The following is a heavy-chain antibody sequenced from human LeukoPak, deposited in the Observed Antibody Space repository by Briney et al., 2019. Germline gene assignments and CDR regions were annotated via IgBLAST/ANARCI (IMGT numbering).Heavy chain of an antibody. J-gene: IGHJ4*02. CDR3: ARDVDYSDY. CDR2: ISYDGSNK. V-gene: IGHV3-30-3*01. Sequence: GGSLRLSCAASGFTFSGYAMHWVRQAPGKGLEWVAVISYDGSNKYYADSVKGRFTISRDNSKNTLYLQMNSLRAEDTAVYYCARDVDYSDYWGQGTLVTVSS. CDR1: GFTFSGYA.